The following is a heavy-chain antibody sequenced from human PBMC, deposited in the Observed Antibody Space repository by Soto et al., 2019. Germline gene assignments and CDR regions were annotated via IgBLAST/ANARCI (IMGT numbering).Heavy chain of an antibody. V-gene: IGHV4-61*01. CDR3: ARDAPDCSSGTCYSAYFDL. D-gene: IGHD2-15*01. CDR2: VYYSGYT. J-gene: IGHJ4*02. CDR1: GVSISGSNW. Sequence: SETQCVTCSVAGVSISGSNWWTWVSTAPGKGLEWIGYVYYSGYTNYNPSLRSRVAMSVDTSKNQFSLKLTSVTAADTAVYYCARDAPDCSSGTCYSAYFDLWGQGTLVTVSS.